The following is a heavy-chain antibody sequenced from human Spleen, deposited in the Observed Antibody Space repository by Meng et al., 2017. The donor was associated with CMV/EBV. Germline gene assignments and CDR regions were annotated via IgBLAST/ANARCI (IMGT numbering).Heavy chain of an antibody. J-gene: IGHJ5*02. CDR2: IYPGDSDI. Sequence: GESLKISCKGSGYSFSNYWIAWVRQMPGKGLEWMGMIYPGDSDIRYSPSFQGQVTFSADKSISTAYLQWSSLKASDTAMYYCARLEYLDSSGYRSRYHWFDPWGQGALVTVSS. CDR1: GYSFSNYW. CDR3: ARLEYLDSSGYRSRYHWFDP. V-gene: IGHV5-51*01. D-gene: IGHD3-22*01.